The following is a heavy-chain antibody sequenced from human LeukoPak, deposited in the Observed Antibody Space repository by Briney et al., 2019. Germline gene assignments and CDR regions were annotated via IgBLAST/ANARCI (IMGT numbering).Heavy chain of an antibody. CDR3: ARDRGSSGFFDY. CDR1: GFPFNNFV. Sequence: GGSLRLSCAASGFPFNNFVMNWVRQAPGKGLEWVSVIYSGGSTYYADSVKGRFTISRDNSKNTLYLQMNSLRAEDTAVYYCARDRGSSGFFDYWGQGTLVTVSS. CDR2: IYSGGST. D-gene: IGHD3-22*01. V-gene: IGHV3-53*01. J-gene: IGHJ4*02.